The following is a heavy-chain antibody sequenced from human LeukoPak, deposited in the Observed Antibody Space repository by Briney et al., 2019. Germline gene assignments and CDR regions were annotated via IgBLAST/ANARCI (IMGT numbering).Heavy chain of an antibody. CDR1: GITLSNYA. J-gene: IGHJ4*02. V-gene: IGHV3-23*01. Sequence: PGGSLRLSCAVSGITLSNYAMSWVRQAPGKGLEWVAGFSGSGGGTNYADSVKGRFTISRDNSKNTLYLQMNNLRVDDTAVYFCAERGVVIRVILVGFHKEAYYFDSWGQGALVTVSS. CDR3: AERGVVIRVILVGFHKEAYYFDS. D-gene: IGHD3-22*01. CDR2: FSGSGGGT.